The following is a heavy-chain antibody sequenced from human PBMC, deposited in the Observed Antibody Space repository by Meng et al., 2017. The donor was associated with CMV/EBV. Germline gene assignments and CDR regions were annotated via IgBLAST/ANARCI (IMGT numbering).Heavy chain of an antibody. CDR3: ARGGALSTFGLDV. CDR1: GDPSSSSRYY. D-gene: IGHD3-16*01. CDR2: IYYSGST. Sequence: SETLSLTCSVSGDPSSSSRYYWGWIRQPPGKGLEWIGSIYYSGSTYYSSSLKSRVTISVDTSKNQVSLKLSSVTASDTAVYYCARGGALSTFGLDVWGQGTTVTVSS. J-gene: IGHJ6*02. V-gene: IGHV4-39*07.